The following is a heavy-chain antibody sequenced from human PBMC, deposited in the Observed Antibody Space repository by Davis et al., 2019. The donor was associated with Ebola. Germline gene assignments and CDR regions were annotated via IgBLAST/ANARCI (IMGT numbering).Heavy chain of an antibody. D-gene: IGHD3-10*01. CDR2: ISNSSTYI. CDR3: ARDRFGYYGLDV. J-gene: IGHJ6*02. V-gene: IGHV3-21*01. Sequence: GGSLRLSCAASGFIFSSYEMNWVRQAPGKGLEWVSSISNSSTYIYYADSVKGRFTISRDNAKNSLYLQMNSLRAEDTAVYYCARDRFGYYGLDVWGQGTTVTVSS. CDR1: GFIFSSYE.